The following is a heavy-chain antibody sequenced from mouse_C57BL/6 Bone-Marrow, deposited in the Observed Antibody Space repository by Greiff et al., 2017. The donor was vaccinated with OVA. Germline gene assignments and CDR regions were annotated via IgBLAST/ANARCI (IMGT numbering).Heavy chain of an antibody. J-gene: IGHJ3*01. D-gene: IGHD2-1*01. V-gene: IGHV14-1*01. CDR1: GFNIKDYY. Sequence: VQLQQSGAELVRPGASVKLSCTASGFNIKDYYMHWVKQRPEQGLEWIGRLDPEDGDTEYAPKFQGKATMTADTSSNTAYLQLSSLTSEDTAVYYCTTLYYGNRFAYWGQGTLVTVSA. CDR2: LDPEDGDT. CDR3: TTLYYGNRFAY.